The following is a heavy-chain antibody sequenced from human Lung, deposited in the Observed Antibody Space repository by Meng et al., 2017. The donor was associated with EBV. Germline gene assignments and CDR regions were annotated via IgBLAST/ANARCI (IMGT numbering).Heavy chain of an antibody. CDR2: INDSAST. CDR3: AGSTFDY. D-gene: IGHD1-26*01. V-gene: IGHV4-34*01. J-gene: IGHJ4*02. CDR1: GWSFSGSFSGYS. Sequence: QVQLSQWGAALFTPPVTLSLTVAVDGWSFSGSFSGYSWSWNRQAPGKGLEWIGEINDSASTDYSPSLKGRLTISVDRSKSQFSLELSSVTAADTAVYYCAGSTFDYWGQGTLVTVSS.